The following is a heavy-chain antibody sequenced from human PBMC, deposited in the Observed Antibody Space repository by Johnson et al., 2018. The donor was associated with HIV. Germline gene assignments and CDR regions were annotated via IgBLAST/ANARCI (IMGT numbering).Heavy chain of an antibody. CDR3: ARDPGNYGGAFDI. J-gene: IGHJ3*02. CDR1: GFTFSSYA. Sequence: QVQLVESGGGLVQPGGSLRLSCAASGFTFSSYAMHWVRQAPGKGLEWVAVISYDGSNKYYADSMKGRFTISRDNAKNSLYLQMNSLKAEDTAVYYCARDPGNYGGAFDIWGQGTMVTVSS. V-gene: IGHV3-30-3*01. D-gene: IGHD4-11*01. CDR2: ISYDGSNK.